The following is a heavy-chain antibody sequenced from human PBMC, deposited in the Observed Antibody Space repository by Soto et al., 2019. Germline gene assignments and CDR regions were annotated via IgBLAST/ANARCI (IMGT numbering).Heavy chain of an antibody. CDR1: GYSISSGYY. Sequence: SETLSLTCAVSGYSISSGYYWGWIRQPPGKGLEWIVSIYHSGNTYYNPSLKSRVTISVDTSKNQFSLKLSSVTAADTAVYYCERLARQAEAGTNMEYYYYGMDVWGQGTTVTVSS. V-gene: IGHV4-38-2*01. J-gene: IGHJ6*02. CDR3: ERLARQAEAGTNMEYYYYGMDV. CDR2: IYHSGNT. D-gene: IGHD6-13*01.